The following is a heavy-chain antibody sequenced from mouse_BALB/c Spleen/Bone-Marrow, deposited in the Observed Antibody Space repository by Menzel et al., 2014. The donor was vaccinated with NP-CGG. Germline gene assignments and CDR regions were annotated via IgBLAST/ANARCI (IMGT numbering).Heavy chain of an antibody. Sequence: EVQLQQSGPELVKPGTSVKMSCKASGYTFTSYVIHWVKQKPGQGLEWIGYINPFNDGTKYNEKFKDKATLTSDKSSNTAYMELSSLTSEDSAVYYGARTGNYYGSSFDYWGQGTTLTVPS. CDR1: GYTFTSYV. V-gene: IGHV1-14*01. D-gene: IGHD1-1*01. CDR3: ARTGNYYGSSFDY. CDR2: INPFNDGT. J-gene: IGHJ2*01.